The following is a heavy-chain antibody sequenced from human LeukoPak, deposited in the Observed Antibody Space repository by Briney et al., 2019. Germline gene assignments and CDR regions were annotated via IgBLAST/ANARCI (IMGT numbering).Heavy chain of an antibody. CDR2: IYYSGST. V-gene: IGHV4-59*01. CDR3: ARGGWYPESFQH. D-gene: IGHD2-15*01. CDR1: GGSISSYY. J-gene: IGHJ1*01. Sequence: SETLSLTCTVSGGSISSYYWNWIRQPPGKGLEWIGYIYYSGSTNYNPSLKGRVTISVDTSKNQFSLKLSSVTAADTAVYYCARGGWYPESFQHWGQGTLVTVSS.